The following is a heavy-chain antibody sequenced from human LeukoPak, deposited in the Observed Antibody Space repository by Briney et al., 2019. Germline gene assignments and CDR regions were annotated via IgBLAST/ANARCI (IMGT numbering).Heavy chain of an antibody. CDR1: GFTFSSYS. V-gene: IGHV3-48*01. CDR3: ARGGDWVY. J-gene: IGHJ4*02. Sequence: PGGSLRLSCAASGFTFSSYSMNWVRQAPGKGLEWVSYISSSISTKYYADSVKGRFTISRDNAKNSLYLQMNSLRAEDTAVYYCARGGDWVYWGQGTLVTVSS. D-gene: IGHD3/OR15-3a*01. CDR2: ISSSISTK.